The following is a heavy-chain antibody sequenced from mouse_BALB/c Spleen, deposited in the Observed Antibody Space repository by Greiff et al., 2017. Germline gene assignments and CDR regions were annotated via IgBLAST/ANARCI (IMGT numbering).Heavy chain of an antibody. CDR2: IWAGGST. Sequence: QVQLKESGPGLVAPSQSLSITCNVSGFSLTSYGVHWVRQPPGKGLEWLGVIWAGGSTNYNSALMSRLSISKDNSKSQVFLKMNSLQTDDTAMYYCARDDYAPYAMDYWGQGTSVTVSS. CDR1: GFSLTSYG. V-gene: IGHV2-9*02. D-gene: IGHD2-4*01. CDR3: ARDDYAPYAMDY. J-gene: IGHJ4*01.